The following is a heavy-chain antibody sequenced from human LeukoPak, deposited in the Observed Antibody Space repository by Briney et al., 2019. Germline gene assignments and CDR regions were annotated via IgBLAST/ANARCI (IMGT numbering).Heavy chain of an antibody. J-gene: IGHJ4*02. D-gene: IGHD3-16*01. V-gene: IGHV3-23*01. CDR3: AKDPPHVSWLFDY. CDR1: GFTFSSYA. Sequence: GGSLRLSCAASGFTFSSYAMSWVRQAPGKGLEWVSVITDSGGTTYYADSVKGRFTISRDNSKNTLYLQMNSLRAEDTAVYYCAKDPPHVSWLFDYWGQGTLVTVSS. CDR2: ITDSGGTT.